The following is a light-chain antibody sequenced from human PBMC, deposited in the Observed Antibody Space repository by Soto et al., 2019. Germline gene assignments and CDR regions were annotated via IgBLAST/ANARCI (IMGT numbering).Light chain of an antibody. CDR2: GAS. Sequence: IQLPQSPSSLSASVGDRVSVTCRASQGVRSYLAWFQQRPGKAPKLLIFGASTLQNGVPARFSGGGFGTEFTLTITSLQPEDFATYYCHQVYTYPRTFGLGTKVDI. CDR3: HQVYTYPRT. J-gene: IGKJ1*01. V-gene: IGKV1-9*01. CDR1: QGVRSY.